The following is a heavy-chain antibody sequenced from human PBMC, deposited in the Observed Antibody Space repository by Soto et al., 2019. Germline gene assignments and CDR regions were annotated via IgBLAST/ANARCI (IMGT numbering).Heavy chain of an antibody. CDR3: ARYCSSTSCLRGMDV. CDR1: GFTFSSYS. J-gene: IGHJ6*02. V-gene: IGHV3-48*01. D-gene: IGHD2-2*01. Sequence: EVQLVESGGGLVQPGGSLRLSCAASGFTFSSYSMNWVRQAPGKGLEWVSYISSSSSTIYYADSVKGRFTISRDNAKNSLYLQMNSLRAEDTAVYYCARYCSSTSCLRGMDVWGQGTTVTVSS. CDR2: ISSSSSTI.